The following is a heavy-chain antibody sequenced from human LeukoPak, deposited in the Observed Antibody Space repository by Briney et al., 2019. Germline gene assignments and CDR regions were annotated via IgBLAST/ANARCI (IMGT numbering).Heavy chain of an antibody. CDR2: INPSGCST. Sequence: GVSVNVSCKASGYTFTSYYMHWVRQAPRQGLECIGMINPSGCSTSYAQKFQGRVTMTRDTSTTTVYMELSSLRSAGMAVYYCARDPTEQISAFFYWGQGTLVTASS. J-gene: IGHJ4*02. D-gene: IGHD2/OR15-2a*01. CDR3: ARDPTEQISAFFY. CDR1: GYTFTSYY. V-gene: IGHV1-46*01.